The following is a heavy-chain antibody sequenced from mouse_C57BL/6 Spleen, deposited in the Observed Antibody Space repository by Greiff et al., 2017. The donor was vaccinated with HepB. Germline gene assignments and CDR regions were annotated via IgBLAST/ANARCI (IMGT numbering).Heavy chain of an antibody. V-gene: IGHV8-8*01. CDR3: ARMRTIVTTRYFDV. CDR1: GFSLSTFGMG. J-gene: IGHJ1*03. D-gene: IGHD2-5*01. Sequence: QVTLKESGPGILQPSQTLSLTCSFSGFSLSTFGMGVGWIRQPSGKGLEWLAHIWWDDDKYYNPALKSRLTISKDTSKNQVFLKIANVDTADTATYYCARMRTIVTTRYFDVWGTGTTVTVSS. CDR2: IWWDDDK.